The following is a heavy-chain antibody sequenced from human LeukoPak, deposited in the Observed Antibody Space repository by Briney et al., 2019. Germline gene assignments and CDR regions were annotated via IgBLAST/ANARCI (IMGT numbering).Heavy chain of an antibody. V-gene: IGHV4-39*01. CDR3: ARGRLQRDWFDP. CDR1: GDSISSSRYY. Sequence: SETLSLTCTVSGDSISSSRYYWVWIRQPSGKGLEWIGSLSYSGSTNYNPSLKSRVTISVDKSKNQFSLKLSSVTAADTAVYYCARGRLQRDWFDPWGQGILVTVSS. D-gene: IGHD5-18*01. CDR2: LSYSGST. J-gene: IGHJ5*02.